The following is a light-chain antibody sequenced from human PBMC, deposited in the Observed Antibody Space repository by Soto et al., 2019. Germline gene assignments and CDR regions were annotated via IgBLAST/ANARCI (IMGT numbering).Light chain of an antibody. Sequence: ILLTQSPSSLSASVGDRVTITCRASQGIDTSLAWYQQKPGKAPKLLIYAASNFQSGVPSRFSGSGSGTHFTLTTSSLQPEDFTTYYCQQLHGYPITFGQGTRLEIK. CDR3: QQLHGYPIT. CDR2: AAS. J-gene: IGKJ5*01. CDR1: QGIDTS. V-gene: IGKV1-9*01.